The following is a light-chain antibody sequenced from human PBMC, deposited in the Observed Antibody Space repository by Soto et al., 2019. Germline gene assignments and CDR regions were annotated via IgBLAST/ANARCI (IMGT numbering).Light chain of an antibody. V-gene: IGKV1-5*03. Sequence: DIQMTQSPSTLSASVGDRVTITCRASQSISVWLAWYQQKAGKAPNLLIYKASRLESGVPSRFSGSGSETEFTLTISGLQPGDSATYYCQQYNRYSPTFGQGTKVDI. CDR3: QQYNRYSPT. J-gene: IGKJ1*01. CDR2: KAS. CDR1: QSISVW.